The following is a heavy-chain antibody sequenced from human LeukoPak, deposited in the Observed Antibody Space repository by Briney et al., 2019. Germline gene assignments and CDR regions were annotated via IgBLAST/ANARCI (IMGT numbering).Heavy chain of an antibody. D-gene: IGHD6-13*01. CDR2: IDQYGSEK. CDR3: ARDLSSSPDY. V-gene: IGHV3-7*01. Sequence: GGSLRLSCAASGFTFSSYWMSLVRQAPGKGLEWVANIDQYGSEKYYVDSVKGRFTISRDNAKNSLYLQMDSLRAEDTAVYYCARDLSSSPDYWGQGTLVTVSS. CDR1: GFTFSSYW. J-gene: IGHJ4*02.